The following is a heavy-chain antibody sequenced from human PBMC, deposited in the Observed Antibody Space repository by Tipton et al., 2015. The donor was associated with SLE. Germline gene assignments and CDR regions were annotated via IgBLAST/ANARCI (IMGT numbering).Heavy chain of an antibody. D-gene: IGHD2-2*01. V-gene: IGHV4-39*07. Sequence: TLSLTCTVSGGSISSSSYYWGWIRQPPGKGLEWIASINHSGSTNYNPSLKSRVTISVDMSKNQFSLRLSSVTAADTAVYYCARAYCSSSSCQRAECFQHWGQGTLVTVSS. CDR3: ARAYCSSSSCQRAECFQH. CDR2: INHSGST. CDR1: GGSISSSSYY. J-gene: IGHJ1*01.